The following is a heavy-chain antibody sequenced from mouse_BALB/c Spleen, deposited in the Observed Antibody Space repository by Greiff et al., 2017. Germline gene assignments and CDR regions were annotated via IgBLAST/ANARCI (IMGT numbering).Heavy chain of an antibody. V-gene: IGHV1-39*01. CDR3: ARQGTTVVAEDY. Sequence: EVQLQQTGPELVKPGASVKISCKASGYSFTDYIMLWVKQSHGKSLEWIGNINPYYGSTSYNLKFKGKATLTVDKSSSTAYMQLNSLTSEDSAVYYCARQGTTVVAEDYWGQGTTLTVSS. CDR1: GYSFTDYI. D-gene: IGHD1-1*01. CDR2: INPYYGST. J-gene: IGHJ2*01.